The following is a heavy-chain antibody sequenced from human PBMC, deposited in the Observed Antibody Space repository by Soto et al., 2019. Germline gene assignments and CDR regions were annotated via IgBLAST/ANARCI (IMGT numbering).Heavy chain of an antibody. Sequence: EVELVESGGGVAQPGGSLRLSCAVSGFTFSHYWMHWVRQAPGGGLEWVSGINGDGRTTTYAESVKGRSTISRENAKNTMSLQMTSLRDADTAVYFCARAPHYGGNSGPEDSWGQGTLVTVSS. J-gene: IGHJ4*02. CDR2: INGDGRTT. D-gene: IGHD2-21*02. CDR1: GFTFSHYW. V-gene: IGHV3-74*03. CDR3: ARAPHYGGNSGPEDS.